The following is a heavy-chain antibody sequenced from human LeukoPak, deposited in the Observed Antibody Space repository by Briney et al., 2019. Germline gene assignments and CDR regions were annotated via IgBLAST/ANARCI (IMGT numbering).Heavy chain of an antibody. CDR1: GGSFSGYY. CDR2: INHSGST. V-gene: IGHV4-34*01. CDR3: ARDRFDDSNGYYYHYYYYMDV. J-gene: IGHJ6*03. D-gene: IGHD3-22*01. Sequence: MSSETLSLTCAVYGGSFSGYYWSWIRQPPGKGLEWIGEINHSGSTNYNPSLKSRVTISVDTSKNQFSLKMSSVTAADTAVYYCARDRFDDSNGYYYHYYYYMDVWGKGTTVTVSS.